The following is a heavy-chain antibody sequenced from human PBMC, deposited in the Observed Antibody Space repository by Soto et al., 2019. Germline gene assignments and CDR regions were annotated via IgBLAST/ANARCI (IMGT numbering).Heavy chain of an antibody. J-gene: IGHJ4*02. CDR3: ASCSGSYYEFDY. D-gene: IGHD1-26*01. V-gene: IGHV4-38-2*01. CDR2: IYHTGST. CDR1: GYSRSSGNY. Sequence: LSGTCVVSGYSRSSGNYWAWIRQPPGKGLEWIGSIYHTGSTYYNPALKSRVTMSVDTSKNRFSLKLSSVTAADTAMYYCASCSGSYYEFDYWGQGTLVSV.